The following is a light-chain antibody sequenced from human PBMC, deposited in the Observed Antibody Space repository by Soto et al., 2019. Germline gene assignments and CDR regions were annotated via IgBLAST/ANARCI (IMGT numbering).Light chain of an antibody. J-gene: IGKJ2*01. V-gene: IGKV3-11*01. CDR1: QSISSY. CDR3: QQRSNGPAFT. Sequence: EIVLTQSPATLSLSPGERATLSCRASQSISSYLAWYQQKPGQAPRLLIYDSSNRATGIPARFSGSGSGTDFTLTISRLEPEDFVVYYCQQRSNGPAFTFGQGTKLEIK. CDR2: DSS.